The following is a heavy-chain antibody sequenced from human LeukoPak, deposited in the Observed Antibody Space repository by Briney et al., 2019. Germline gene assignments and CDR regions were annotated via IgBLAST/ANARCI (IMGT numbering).Heavy chain of an antibody. D-gene: IGHD4-17*01. CDR3: ASYGVGFNY. Sequence: SETLSLTCTVSGGSISSYYWSWIRQPPGKGLEWIGYIYYSGSTNYNPSLKSRVTISVDTSKNQFSLKLSSVTAADTAVCYCASYGVGFNYWGQGTLVTVSS. J-gene: IGHJ4*02. CDR1: GGSISSYY. CDR2: IYYSGST. V-gene: IGHV4-59*08.